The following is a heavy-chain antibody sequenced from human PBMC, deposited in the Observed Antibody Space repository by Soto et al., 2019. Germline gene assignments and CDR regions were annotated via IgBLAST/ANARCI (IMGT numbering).Heavy chain of an antibody. D-gene: IGHD3-3*01. J-gene: IGHJ6*02. CDR1: GGSFSGYY. CDR3: ARAGGYDFWSGYYMSPYGMDV. CDR2: INHSGST. V-gene: IGHV4-34*01. Sequence: PSETLSLTCAVSGGSFSGYYWSWIRQPPGKGLEWIGEINHSGSTNYNPSLKSRVTISVDTSKNQFSLKLSSVTAADTAVYYCARAGGYDFWSGYYMSPYGMDVWGQGTTVTVSS.